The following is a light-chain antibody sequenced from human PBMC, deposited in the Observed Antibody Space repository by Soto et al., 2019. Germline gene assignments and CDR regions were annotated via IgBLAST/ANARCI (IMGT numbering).Light chain of an antibody. CDR1: QSLSNNIY. CDR2: GAS. V-gene: IGKV3-20*01. CDR3: HQRQSWPRT. J-gene: IGKJ1*01. Sequence: EIVLTQSPGTLSLSPGERATLSCRASQSLSNNIYLAWYQQKPGQAPRLLIYGASSRATGISDRFSAGGSGTDFTLTISDVEPEDFAVYYCHQRQSWPRTFGQGTKVDIK.